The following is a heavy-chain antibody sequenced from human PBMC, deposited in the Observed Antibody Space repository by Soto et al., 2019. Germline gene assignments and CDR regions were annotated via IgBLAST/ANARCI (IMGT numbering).Heavy chain of an antibody. D-gene: IGHD5-12*01. CDR2: VYHSGTT. J-gene: IGHJ4*02. V-gene: IGHV4-4*02. CDR3: AVPGRGDFDY. Sequence: QVQLQESGPGLVEPSGTLSLTCAVSGASIGTNNWWSWVRQPPGKGLEWIGEVYHSGTTNCNPSLKSRVTISIDKSKNQFSLTLTSMTAADTALYYCAVPGRGDFDYWSQGTPVTVSS. CDR1: GASIGTNNW.